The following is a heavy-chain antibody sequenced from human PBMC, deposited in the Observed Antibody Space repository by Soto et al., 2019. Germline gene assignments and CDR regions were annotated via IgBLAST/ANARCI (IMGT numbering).Heavy chain of an antibody. CDR3: ARDMVLWFGESIYYYYGMDV. V-gene: IGHV3-30-3*01. Sequence: QVQLVESGGGVVQPGRSLRLSCAASGFTFSSYAMHWVRQAPGKGLEWVAVISYDGSNKYYADSVKGRFTISRDNSKNTLYLQMNSLRAEDTAVYYCARDMVLWFGESIYYYYGMDVWGQGTTVTVSS. CDR1: GFTFSSYA. J-gene: IGHJ6*02. CDR2: ISYDGSNK. D-gene: IGHD3-10*01.